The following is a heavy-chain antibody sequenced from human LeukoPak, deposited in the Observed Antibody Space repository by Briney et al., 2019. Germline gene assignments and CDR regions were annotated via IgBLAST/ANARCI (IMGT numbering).Heavy chain of an antibody. V-gene: IGHV3-7*03. CDR3: TREEWFHFDY. CDR1: GLIFRDFW. D-gene: IGHD3-3*01. Sequence: GGSLRLSCVVSGLIFRDFWMTWVRQSPGKGPEWVATIKPDGSETFYMDSVEGRLTVSRDNAKNSLYLQMNSLRVEDTAVYYCTREEWFHFDYWGQGTLVTVSS. CDR2: IKPDGSET. J-gene: IGHJ4*02.